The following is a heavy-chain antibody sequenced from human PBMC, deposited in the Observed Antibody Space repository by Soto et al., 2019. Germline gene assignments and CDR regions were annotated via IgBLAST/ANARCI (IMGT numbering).Heavy chain of an antibody. CDR1: GDSIGTTHSY. Sequence: PSETLSLTCTVSGDSIGTTHSYWGWIRQPPGKGLEWIGGIYYSGRSYYNPSLKSRVTMSVDTSKNQFSLTLNSVTAADAAVYYCARQRTTVVTQAYFDHWGQGTLVTVSS. V-gene: IGHV4-39*01. CDR3: ARQRTTVVTQAYFDH. D-gene: IGHD4-17*01. CDR2: IYYSGRS. J-gene: IGHJ4*02.